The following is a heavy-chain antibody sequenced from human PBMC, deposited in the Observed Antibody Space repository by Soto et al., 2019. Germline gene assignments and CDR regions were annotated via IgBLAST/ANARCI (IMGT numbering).Heavy chain of an antibody. D-gene: IGHD4-17*01. Sequence: PSETLSLTCTVSGGSLSSSSYYWGWIRQPPGKGLEWIGSIYYSGSTYYNPSLKSRVTISVDTSKNQFSLKLSSVTAADTAVYYCARWLSVTTIDYWGQGTLVTVSS. CDR2: IYYSGST. CDR3: ARWLSVTTIDY. V-gene: IGHV4-39*01. J-gene: IGHJ4*02. CDR1: GGSLSSSSYY.